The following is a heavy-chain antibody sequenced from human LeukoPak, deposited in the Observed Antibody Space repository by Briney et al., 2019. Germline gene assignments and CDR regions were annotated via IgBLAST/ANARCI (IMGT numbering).Heavy chain of an antibody. CDR1: GYTFTGYY. Sequence: GASVKVSCKASGYTFTGYYMHWVRQAPGQGLEWMGWINPNSGGTNYAQKFQGRVTMTRDTSISTAYMELSRLRSDDTAVYCCARVQAARPLFFLDYWGQGTLVTVSS. CDR2: INPNSGGT. V-gene: IGHV1-2*02. J-gene: IGHJ4*02. D-gene: IGHD6-6*01. CDR3: ARVQAARPLFFLDY.